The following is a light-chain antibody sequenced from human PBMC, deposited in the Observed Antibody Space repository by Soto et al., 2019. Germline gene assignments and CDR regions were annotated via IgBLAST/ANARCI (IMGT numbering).Light chain of an antibody. CDR2: GPS. J-gene: IGKJ1*01. CDR3: HQYATSPQT. V-gene: IGKV3-20*01. Sequence: EIVLTQSPGTLSLSPGERATLSCRASQSVPKNYLAWYQHKPGQAPRLLIYGPSSRATGIPDRFSGSGSGTDFTLSFSRLEPEDFAVYYCHQYATSPQTFGQGTKVEIK. CDR1: QSVPKNY.